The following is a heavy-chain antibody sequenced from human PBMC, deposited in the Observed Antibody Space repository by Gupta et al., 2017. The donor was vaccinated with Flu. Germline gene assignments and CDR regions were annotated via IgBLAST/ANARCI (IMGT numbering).Heavy chain of an antibody. Sequence: EVQLVEPGGGLVKPGGSLRLSCAASGFTFSNAWMSWVRQAPGKGLEWVGRIKSKTDGGTTDYAAPGKGRFTISRDDSKNTLYLQMNSLKTEDTAVYYCTAHRAYYGPDYWGQGTLVTVSS. CDR3: TAHRAYYGPDY. CDR1: GFTFSNAW. D-gene: IGHD2-21*01. V-gene: IGHV3-15*01. CDR2: IKSKTDGGTT. J-gene: IGHJ4*02.